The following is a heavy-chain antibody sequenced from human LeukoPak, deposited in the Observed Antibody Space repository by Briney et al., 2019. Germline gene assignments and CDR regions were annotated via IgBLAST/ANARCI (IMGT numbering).Heavy chain of an antibody. D-gene: IGHD3-22*01. J-gene: IGHJ4*02. Sequence: GGSLRLSCAASGFTFSSYSMNWVRQAPGKGLEWVSSISSSSSYIYYADSVKGRFTISRDSAKNSLYLQMNSLRAEDTAVYYCARHDYDSSGYYDFDYWGQGTLVTVSS. CDR1: GFTFSSYS. V-gene: IGHV3-21*01. CDR2: ISSSSSYI. CDR3: ARHDYDSSGYYDFDY.